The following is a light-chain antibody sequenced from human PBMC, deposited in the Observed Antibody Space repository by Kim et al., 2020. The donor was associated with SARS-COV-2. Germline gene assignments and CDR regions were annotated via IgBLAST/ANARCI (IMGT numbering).Light chain of an antibody. J-gene: IGKJ2*01. Sequence: TQLTQSPSSLSASVGDRVIVTCRASHGISSYLAWYQQKPGKVPKLLIYAASTLHSGVPSRFSGSGSGTEFTLTISSLQPEDFATYYCQQVKSYPRTFGQGTKLEI. V-gene: IGKV1-9*01. CDR1: HGISSY. CDR3: QQVKSYPRT. CDR2: AAS.